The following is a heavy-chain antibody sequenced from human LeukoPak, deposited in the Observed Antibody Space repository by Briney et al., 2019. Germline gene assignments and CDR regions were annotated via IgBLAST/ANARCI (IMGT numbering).Heavy chain of an antibody. CDR2: ISGSGGST. D-gene: IGHD1-26*01. CDR3: AKDKANRPGIDYYYCMDV. Sequence: GGSLRLSCAASGFTFSSYAMSWVRQAPGKGLEWVSAISGSGGSTYYADSVKGRFTISRDNSKNTLYLQMNSLRAEDTAVYYYAKDKANRPGIDYYYCMDVWGKGTTVTVSS. CDR1: GFTFSSYA. J-gene: IGHJ6*03. V-gene: IGHV3-23*01.